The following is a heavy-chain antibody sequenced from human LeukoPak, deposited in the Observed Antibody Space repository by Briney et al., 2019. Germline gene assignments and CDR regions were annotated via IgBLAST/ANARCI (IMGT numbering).Heavy chain of an antibody. CDR2: INAGNGNT. V-gene: IGHV1-3*01. J-gene: IGHJ4*02. D-gene: IGHD6-13*01. CDR1: GYTFTSYA. Sequence: GASVKVSCKASGYTFTSYAMHWVRQAPGQRLEWMGWINAGNGNTKYSQKFQGRVTITRDTPASTAYMELSSLRSEDTAVYYCARMGGQQLVFGDYWGQGTLVTVSS. CDR3: ARMGGQQLVFGDY.